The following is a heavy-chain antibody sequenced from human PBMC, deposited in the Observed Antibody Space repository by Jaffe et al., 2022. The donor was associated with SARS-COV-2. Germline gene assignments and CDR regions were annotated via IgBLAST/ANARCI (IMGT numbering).Heavy chain of an antibody. D-gene: IGHD3-9*01. V-gene: IGHV3-23*04. CDR3: VRRGLTGTNYYNYMDV. CDR2: ISGSGITK. J-gene: IGHJ6*03. Sequence: EVQLVESGGGLVQPGGSLRLSCEPSGFIFKSHGMTWVRQAPGGGLEWVSSISGSGITKYYADSVKGRFTISRDQFKDAMYLQLNGLRSEDSAVYYCVRRGLTGTNYYNYMDVWGNGTTVTVSS. CDR1: GFIFKSHG.